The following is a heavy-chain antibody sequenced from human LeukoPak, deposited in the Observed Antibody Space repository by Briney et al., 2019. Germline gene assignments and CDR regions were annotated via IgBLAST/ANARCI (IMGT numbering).Heavy chain of an antibody. Sequence: ASVKVSCKASGYTFTGYYMHWVRQAPGQGLEWMGWINPNSGGTNYAQKFQGRVTISVDTSKNQFSLKLSSVTAADTAVYYCARDAYYYGSGNTLGYWGQGTLVTVSS. D-gene: IGHD3-10*01. J-gene: IGHJ4*02. CDR2: INPNSGGT. CDR3: ARDAYYYGSGNTLGY. CDR1: GYTFTGYY. V-gene: IGHV1-2*02.